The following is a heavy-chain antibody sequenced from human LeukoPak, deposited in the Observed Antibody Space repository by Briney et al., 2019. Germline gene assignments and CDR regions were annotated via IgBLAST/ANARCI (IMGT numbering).Heavy chain of an antibody. CDR2: IYYIGST. D-gene: IGHD2-15*01. Sequence: SETLSLTCTVSGGPINSYYWSWIRQPPGKGLEWIGYIYYIGSTNYNPSLKSRVTISVDTSKNQFSLKLSSVTAAGRAVYYCARDQILRYYGMDVWGQGTTVTVSS. V-gene: IGHV4-59*01. CDR3: ARDQILRYYGMDV. CDR1: GGPINSYY. J-gene: IGHJ6*02.